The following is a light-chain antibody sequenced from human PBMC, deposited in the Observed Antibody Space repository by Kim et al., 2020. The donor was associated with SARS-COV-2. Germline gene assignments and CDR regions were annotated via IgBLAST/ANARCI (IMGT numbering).Light chain of an antibody. CDR2: DVY. CDR3: SSYTTSSTSV. Sequence: GQSITVSCTGTNSDVGAYNYVSWYQQDPGKATKLMIYDVYKRPSGISTRFSGSKSGNTASLTISGLQAEDEADYYCSSYTTSSTSVFGGGTQLTVL. V-gene: IGLV2-14*04. J-gene: IGLJ3*02. CDR1: NSDVGAYNY.